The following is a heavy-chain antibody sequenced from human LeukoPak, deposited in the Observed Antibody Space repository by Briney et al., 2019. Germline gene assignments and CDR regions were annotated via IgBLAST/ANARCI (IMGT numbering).Heavy chain of an antibody. CDR2: ISSSSSYI. D-gene: IGHD6-19*01. Sequence: GGSLRLSCAASGFTFSSYSMNWVRQAPGEGLEWVSSISSSSSYIYYADSVKGRFTISRDNAKNSLYLQMNSLRAEDTAVYYCARSSGWYFDYWGQGTLVTVSS. V-gene: IGHV3-21*01. CDR3: ARSSGWYFDY. CDR1: GFTFSSYS. J-gene: IGHJ4*02.